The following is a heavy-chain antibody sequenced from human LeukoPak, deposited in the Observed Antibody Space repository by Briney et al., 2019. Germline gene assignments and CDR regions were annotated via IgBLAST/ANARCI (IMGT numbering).Heavy chain of an antibody. CDR1: GGSISSGGYY. Sequence: SQTLSLTCTGSGGSISSGGYYWSWIRQHPGKGLEWIGYIYYSGSTYYNPSLKSRVTISVDTSKNQFSLKLGSVTAADTAVYYCARFRITIFGVVLSRGMDVWGQGTTVTVSS. D-gene: IGHD3-3*01. J-gene: IGHJ6*02. CDR3: ARFRITIFGVVLSRGMDV. CDR2: IYYSGST. V-gene: IGHV4-31*03.